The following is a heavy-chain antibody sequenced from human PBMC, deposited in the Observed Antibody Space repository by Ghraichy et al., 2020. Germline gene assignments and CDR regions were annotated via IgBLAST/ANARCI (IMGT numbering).Heavy chain of an antibody. CDR1: GGSISSYY. Sequence: SETLTLTCTVSGGSISSYYWSWIRQPPGKGLEWIGYIYYSGSTNYNPSLKSRVTISVDTSKNQFSLKLSSVTAADTAVYYCAREVMITFGGVEPGGAFDIWGQGTMVTVSS. J-gene: IGHJ3*02. D-gene: IGHD3-16*01. CDR2: IYYSGST. CDR3: AREVMITFGGVEPGGAFDI. V-gene: IGHV4-59*01.